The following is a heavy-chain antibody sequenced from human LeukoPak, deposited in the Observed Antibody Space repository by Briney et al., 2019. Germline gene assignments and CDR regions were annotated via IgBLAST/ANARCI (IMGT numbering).Heavy chain of an antibody. V-gene: IGHV4-4*07. J-gene: IGHJ5*02. D-gene: IGHD3-10*01. Sequence: PSETLSLTCTVSGGSISSYYWSWIRQPAGKGLEWIGRIYTSGSTNYNPSLKSRVTMSVDTSKNQFSLKLSSVTAADTAVYYCARDKIRSQIRVGWFDPWGQGTLVTVSS. CDR3: ARDKIRSQIRVGWFDP. CDR1: GGSISSYY. CDR2: IYTSGST.